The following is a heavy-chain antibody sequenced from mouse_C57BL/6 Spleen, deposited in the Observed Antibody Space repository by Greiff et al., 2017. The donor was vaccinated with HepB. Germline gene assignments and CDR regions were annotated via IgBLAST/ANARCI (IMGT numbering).Heavy chain of an antibody. Sequence: DVHLVESGGGLVQPKGSLKLSCAASGFSFNTYAMNWVRQAPGKGLEWVARIRSKSNNYATYYADSVKDRFTISRDDSESMLYLQMNNLKTEDTAMYYCTTVPSYYAMDYWGQGTSVTVSS. CDR1: GFSFNTYA. V-gene: IGHV10-1*01. D-gene: IGHD1-1*01. J-gene: IGHJ4*01. CDR3: TTVPSYYAMDY. CDR2: IRSKSNNYAT.